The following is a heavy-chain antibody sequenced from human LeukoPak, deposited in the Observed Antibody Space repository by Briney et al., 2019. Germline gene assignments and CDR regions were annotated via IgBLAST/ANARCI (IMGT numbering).Heavy chain of an antibody. D-gene: IGHD6-13*01. CDR2: FYFSGST. CDR3: ARAGAIATVHLDLDH. Sequence: SETLSLTCTVSGASISTHYWSWIRQPPEKGPQWIGDFYFSGSTNYNPSLKSRATISGDTSKNQFSLNLRSVTAADTAVYYCARAGAIATVHLDLDHWGRGTQVTVSS. CDR1: GASISTHY. J-gene: IGHJ4*02. V-gene: IGHV4-59*11.